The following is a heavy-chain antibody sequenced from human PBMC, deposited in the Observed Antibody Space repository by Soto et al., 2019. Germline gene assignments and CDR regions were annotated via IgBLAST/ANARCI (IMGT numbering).Heavy chain of an antibody. Sequence: PGGSLRLSCAASGFTFSSYWMHWVRQAPGKGLVWVSAISGSGGSTYYADSVKGRFTISRDNSKNTLYLQMNSLRAEDTAVYYCAKGTDILTGYYGMDVWGQGTTVTVSS. CDR2: ISGSGGST. V-gene: IGHV3-23*01. J-gene: IGHJ6*02. D-gene: IGHD3-9*01. CDR3: AKGTDILTGYYGMDV. CDR1: GFTFSSYW.